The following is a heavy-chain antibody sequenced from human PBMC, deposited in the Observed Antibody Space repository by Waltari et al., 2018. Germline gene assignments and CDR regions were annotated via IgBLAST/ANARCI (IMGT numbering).Heavy chain of an antibody. CDR2: IRDSGDSS. CDR3: ANARYVSGWFVFGH. V-gene: IGHV3-23*01. CDR1: GFTFSTYT. D-gene: IGHD6-19*01. Sequence: EVQLLESGGGLVQPGGSLRLSCAASGFTFSTYTMSWVRQDTGNGLEVVSSIRDSGDSSRYAYSLKGRFTISRDNSKNTVFLQMNGLRDEETAVYYCANARYVSGWFVFGHWGLGTQVTVSS. J-gene: IGHJ4*02.